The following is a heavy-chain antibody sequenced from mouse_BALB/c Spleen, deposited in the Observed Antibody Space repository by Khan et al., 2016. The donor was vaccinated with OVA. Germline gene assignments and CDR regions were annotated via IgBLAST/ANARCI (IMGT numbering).Heavy chain of an antibody. D-gene: IGHD2-3*01. CDR1: GYTFTDYA. Sequence: VQLQESGPELVRPGVSVKISCKGSGYTFTDYAMYWVKQSHAKSLEWIGLISTYSGNTNYNQKFKGKATMTVDKSSSTAYMELARLTYEDSAIYYGARPAYDGYYDYWGQGTTLTVSS. J-gene: IGHJ2*01. V-gene: IGHV1S137*01. CDR3: ARPAYDGYYDY. CDR2: ISTYSGNT.